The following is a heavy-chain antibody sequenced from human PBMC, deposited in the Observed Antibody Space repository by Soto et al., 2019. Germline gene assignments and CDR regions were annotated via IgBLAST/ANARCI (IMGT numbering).Heavy chain of an antibody. J-gene: IGHJ5*02. CDR1: GXXXXSYA. V-gene: IGHV1-69*01. CDR3: ARQPTVTTDWFDP. CDR2: IIPIFGTA. D-gene: IGHD4-17*01. Sequence: QVQLVQSGAEVKKPXSSXXXXCKAXGXXXXSYAXXXVRXAXXXXXEWMGGIIPIFGTANYAQKFQGRVTITADESTSTAYMELSSLRSEDTAVYYCARQPTVTTDWFDPWGQGTLVTVSS.